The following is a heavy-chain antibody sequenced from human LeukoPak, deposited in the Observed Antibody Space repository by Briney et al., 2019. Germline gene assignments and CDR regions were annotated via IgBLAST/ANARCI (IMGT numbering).Heavy chain of an antibody. D-gene: IGHD7-27*01. J-gene: IGHJ5*02. CDR3: ARERTRDPGAHNWFDP. Sequence: SETLSLTCTVSGGAISSGSYYWSWIRQPAGKGLEWIGRIYTSGSTNYNPSLKSRVTISVDTSKNQFSLKLSSVTAADTAVYYCARERTRDPGAHNWFDPWGQGTLVTVSS. CDR2: IYTSGST. CDR1: GGAISSGSYY. V-gene: IGHV4-61*02.